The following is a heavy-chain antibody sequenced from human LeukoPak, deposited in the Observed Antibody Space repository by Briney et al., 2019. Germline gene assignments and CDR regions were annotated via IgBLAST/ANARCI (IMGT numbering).Heavy chain of an antibody. V-gene: IGHV5-51*01. D-gene: IGHD3-16*01. J-gene: IGHJ3*02. CDR1: GYSFTSYW. CDR2: IYPGDSDT. CDR3: ARGGNWAFSVVDAFDI. Sequence: GESLKISCKGSGYSFTSYWIGWVRQMPGKGLEWMGIIYPGDSDTRYSPSFQGQVTISADKSISTAYLQWSSLKASDTAMYYCARGGNWAFSVVDAFDIWGQGTMVTVSS.